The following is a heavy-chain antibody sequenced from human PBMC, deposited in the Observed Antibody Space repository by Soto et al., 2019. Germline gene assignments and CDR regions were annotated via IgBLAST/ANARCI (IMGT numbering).Heavy chain of an antibody. Sequence: QVQLQQWGAGLLKPSETLSLTYAVYGGCFSGYYWTWIRQTPGKGLELIGKINDSGRTNYKPSLKCQVTISADTTKKRFSLNVTSVTAADTAVYYCARGECSSNYCFTRWALDIWGQGTVVTVSS. CDR1: GGCFSGYY. CDR3: ARGECSSNYCFTRWALDI. D-gene: IGHD2-2*01. J-gene: IGHJ3*02. CDR2: INDSGRT. V-gene: IGHV4-34*01.